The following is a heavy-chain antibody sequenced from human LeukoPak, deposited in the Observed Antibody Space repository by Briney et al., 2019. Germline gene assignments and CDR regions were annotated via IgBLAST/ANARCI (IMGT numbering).Heavy chain of an antibody. J-gene: IGHJ6*03. CDR3: ARQVTSSTQYCSGGSCYAYYYYYMDV. D-gene: IGHD2-15*01. CDR2: INHSGST. V-gene: IGHV4-34*01. Sequence: SETLSLXCAVYGGSFSGYYWSWIRQPPGKGLEWIGEINHSGSTNYNPSLKSRVTISVDTSKNQFSLKLSSVTAADTAVYYCARQVTSSTQYCSGGSCYAYYYYYMDVWGKGTTVTVSS. CDR1: GGSFSGYY.